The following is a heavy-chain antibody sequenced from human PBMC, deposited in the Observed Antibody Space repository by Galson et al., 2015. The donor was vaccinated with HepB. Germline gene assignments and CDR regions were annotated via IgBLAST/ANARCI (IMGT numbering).Heavy chain of an antibody. V-gene: IGHV3-74*01. CDR3: AREPRFYYGMDV. CDR1: GFSFSSYR. J-gene: IGHJ6*02. D-gene: IGHD3-16*01. CDR2: IKSDGSNT. Sequence: SLRLSCAASGFSFSSYRMHWVRQAPGKGLVWVSRIKSDGSNTTYADSVKGRFTISRDNAQNTLYLQMNSLRAEDTAVYYCAREPRFYYGMDVWGQGTTVTVSS.